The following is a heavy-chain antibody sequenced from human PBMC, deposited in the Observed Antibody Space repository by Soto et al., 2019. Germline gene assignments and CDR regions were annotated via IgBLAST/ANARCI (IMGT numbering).Heavy chain of an antibody. CDR3: AKLLRPGLQFFDF. V-gene: IGHV3-23*01. D-gene: IGHD4-4*01. J-gene: IGHJ4*02. CDR1: RFTFSSYW. CDR2: MNSSGDHT. Sequence: PGGSLRLSCAASRFTFSSYWMSWVRQAPGKGLDWVSTMNSSGDHTFYADSVKGRFTISRGNSKNTLYLQVNSLRAEDTAVYYCAKLLRPGLQFFDFWGQGTLVTVSS.